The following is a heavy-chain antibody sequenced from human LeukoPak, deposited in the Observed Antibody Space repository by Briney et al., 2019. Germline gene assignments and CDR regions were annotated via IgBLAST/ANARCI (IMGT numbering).Heavy chain of an antibody. CDR2: ISGSGGGT. Sequence: GGSLRLSCAASGFTFSTYAMSWARQAAGKGLEWVSLISGSGGGTYYADSVKGRFTISRDNSKNTLYLQLNSLRVEDMAVYYCAKNRGAGSHYYYHMNVWGKGTTVTVSS. J-gene: IGHJ6*03. CDR3: AKNRGAGSHYYYHMNV. V-gene: IGHV3-23*01. CDR1: GFTFSTYA. D-gene: IGHD1-26*01.